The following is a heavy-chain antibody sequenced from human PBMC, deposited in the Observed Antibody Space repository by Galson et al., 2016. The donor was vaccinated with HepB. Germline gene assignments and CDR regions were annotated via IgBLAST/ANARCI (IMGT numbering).Heavy chain of an antibody. CDR1: GFTFSDYW. D-gene: IGHD1-26*01. CDR3: ARDVSPGYSGTYYDACDV. V-gene: IGHV3-7*01. J-gene: IGHJ3*01. Sequence: LRLSCAASGFTFSDYWMPWVRQAPGKGLEWVANIRRDESARYYVDSVKGRFTISRDNAKNSLYLQMDSLRAEDTAVYYCARDVSPGYSGTYYDACDVWGQGTMVTGSS. CDR2: IRRDESAR.